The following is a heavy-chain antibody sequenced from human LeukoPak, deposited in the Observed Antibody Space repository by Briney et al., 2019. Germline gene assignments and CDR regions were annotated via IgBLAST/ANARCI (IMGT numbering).Heavy chain of an antibody. D-gene: IGHD3-22*01. J-gene: IGHJ4*02. Sequence: ASVKVSCKVSGYTLTELSMHWVRQAPGKGLEWMGGFDPEDGETIYAQKFQGGVTMTEDTSTDTAYMELSSLRSEDTAVYYCATDLGGYYYQFDYWGQGTLVTVSS. CDR1: GYTLTELS. CDR2: FDPEDGET. V-gene: IGHV1-24*01. CDR3: ATDLGGYYYQFDY.